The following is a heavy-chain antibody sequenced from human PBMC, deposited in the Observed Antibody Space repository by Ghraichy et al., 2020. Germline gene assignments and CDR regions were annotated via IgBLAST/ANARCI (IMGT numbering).Heavy chain of an antibody. CDR2: LSFDGSNK. CDR3: AASRFDDAFDV. J-gene: IGHJ3*01. CDR1: FSGFP. D-gene: IGHD3-10*02. V-gene: IGHV3-30*04. Sequence: GGSLRLSCAASFSGFPIHWVRQAPGKGLEWLALLSFDGSNKYYSDSVKGRFTVSRDTSQNTVYLQMSSLTVEDTAVYYCAASRFDDAFDVWGRGTMVTVSA.